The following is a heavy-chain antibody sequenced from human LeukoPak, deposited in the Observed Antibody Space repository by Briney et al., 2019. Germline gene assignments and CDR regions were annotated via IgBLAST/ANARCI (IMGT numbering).Heavy chain of an antibody. CDR3: ARDRQENYGLGYYYYGMDV. CDR2: IYYDGPT. D-gene: IGHD3-10*01. Sequence: TLSLTRTVSGDSLRRGDSYWSWLRQHPGNGLEWHGYIYYDGPTYNNPSLKSRVTITIDASKNQFSLKLTAVTAADTAVYYCARDRQENYGLGYYYYGMDVWGQGTTVTVS. CDR1: GDSLRRGDSY. V-gene: IGHV4-31*03. J-gene: IGHJ6*02.